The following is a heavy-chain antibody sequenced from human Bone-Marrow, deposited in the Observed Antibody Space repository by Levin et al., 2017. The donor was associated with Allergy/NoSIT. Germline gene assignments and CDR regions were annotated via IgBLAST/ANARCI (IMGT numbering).Heavy chain of an antibody. CDR3: ARAPPGPCTGGVCYIGNRHEH. Sequence: EASVKVSCTASEGVFFNYAITWVRQAPGQGLEWVGGIIPIFKTTYSAQNFQDRVTLTADKSTNTAYMELTSLTSEDTATYYCARAPPGPCTGGVCYIGNRHEHWGQGTLIAVSS. V-gene: IGHV1-69*06. CDR2: IIPIFKTT. D-gene: IGHD2-8*02. J-gene: IGHJ4*02. CDR1: EGVFFNYA.